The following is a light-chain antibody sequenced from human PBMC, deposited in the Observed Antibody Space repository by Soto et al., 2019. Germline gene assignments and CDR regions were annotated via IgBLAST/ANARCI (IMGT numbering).Light chain of an antibody. Sequence: QSVLTQPPSASGTPGQRVTISCSGSSSNIGSNTVNWYQQLPGTAPKLLIYSSNQRPSGVPGRFSGSKSGASASLAISGLQSEDEADFYCAAWDDSRNGYVFGTGTKVTVL. CDR1: SSNIGSNT. CDR2: SSN. V-gene: IGLV1-44*01. CDR3: AAWDDSRNGYV. J-gene: IGLJ1*01.